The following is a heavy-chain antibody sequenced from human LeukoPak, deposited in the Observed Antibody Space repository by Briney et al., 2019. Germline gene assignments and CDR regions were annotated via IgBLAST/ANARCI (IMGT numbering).Heavy chain of an antibody. CDR2: IYRSGST. J-gene: IGHJ6*02. D-gene: IGHD5-12*01. V-gene: IGHV4-30-2*01. CDR1: GGSISSGGYY. Sequence: SETLSLTRTVSGGSISSGGYYWSWIRQPPGKGLEWIGYIYRSGSTYYNPSLKSRVTISVDRSKNQFSLKLSSVTAADTAVYYCARGEATNYYYGMDVWGQGTTVTASS. CDR3: ARGEATNYYYGMDV.